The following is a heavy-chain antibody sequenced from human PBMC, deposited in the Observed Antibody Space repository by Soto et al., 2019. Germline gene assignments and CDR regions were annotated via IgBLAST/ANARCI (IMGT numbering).Heavy chain of an antibody. CDR3: AKRPLSIITFDY. CDR2: ISGSGANT. J-gene: IGHJ4*02. D-gene: IGHD3-16*01. CDR1: GFTFSSYA. Sequence: PGGSLRLSCAASGFTFSSYAMSWVRRAPGKGLEWVSTISGSGANTFYADSVKGRFTISRDNSKNTLYLQTNSLRAEDTAVYYCAKRPLSIITFDYWGQGTLVTVSS. V-gene: IGHV3-23*01.